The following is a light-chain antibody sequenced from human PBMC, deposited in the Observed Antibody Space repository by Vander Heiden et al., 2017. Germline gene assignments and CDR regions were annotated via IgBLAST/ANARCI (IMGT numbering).Light chain of an antibody. J-gene: IGLJ2*01. CDR2: DVS. CDR3: SSSRSSTSDVV. V-gene: IGLV2-14*03. Sequence: QSALTQPAYVSGSPGQWITISCTGTSSDIGGSKSVSLYQQHPGKAPKLMIYDVSYRPSGVSNRFSGSKSDNTASLTISGLQAEDEAHYYCSSSRSSTSDVVFGGGTKLTVL. CDR1: SSDIGGSKS.